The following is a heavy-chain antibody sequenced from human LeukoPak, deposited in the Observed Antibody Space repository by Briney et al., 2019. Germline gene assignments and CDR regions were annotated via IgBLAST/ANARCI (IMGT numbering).Heavy chain of an antibody. D-gene: IGHD3-10*01. CDR3: AKRASGSGTSLYYFDY. V-gene: IGHV3-23*01. CDR2: ISNDAGST. Sequence: GGSLRLSCAASGFTFSNYAMSWVRETPGKGLEWVSLISNDAGSTFYADSVKGRFTISRDNSKNILHLQMNSLRVEDTAVYYCAKRASGSGTSLYYFDYWGQGSLVSVSS. CDR1: GFTFSNYA. J-gene: IGHJ4*02.